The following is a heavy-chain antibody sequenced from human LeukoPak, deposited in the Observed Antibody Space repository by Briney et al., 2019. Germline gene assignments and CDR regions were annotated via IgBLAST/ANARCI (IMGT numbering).Heavy chain of an antibody. CDR1: GFTFSSYA. CDR3: AKDFRARYSSSWASHYYYYGVDV. D-gene: IGHD6-13*01. V-gene: IGHV3-23*01. J-gene: IGHJ6*02. Sequence: PGGSLRLSCAASGFTFSSYAMSWVRQAPGKGLEWVSAISGSGGSTYYADSVKGRFTISRDNSKNTLYLQMNSLRAEDTAVYYCAKDFRARYSSSWASHYYYYGVDVWGQGTTVTVSS. CDR2: ISGSGGST.